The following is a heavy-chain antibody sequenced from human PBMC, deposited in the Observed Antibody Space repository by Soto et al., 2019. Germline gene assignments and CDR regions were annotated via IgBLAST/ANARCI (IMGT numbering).Heavy chain of an antibody. CDR1: GGSISSGGYY. V-gene: IGHV4-31*03. CDR2: IYYSGST. Sequence: QVQLQESGPGLVKPSQTLSLTCTVSGGSISSGGYYWSWIRQHPGKGLEWLGYIYYSGSTYYNPSLKSRVTISVEASKNQFSLKLSSVTAADTAVYYCARGTHRYYYFWSGYGRWGQGTLVTVSS. D-gene: IGHD3-3*01. CDR3: ARGTHRYYYFWSGYGR. J-gene: IGHJ4*02.